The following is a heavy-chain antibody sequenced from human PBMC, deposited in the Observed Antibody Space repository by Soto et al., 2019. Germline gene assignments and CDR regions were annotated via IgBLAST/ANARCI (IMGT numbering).Heavy chain of an antibody. J-gene: IGHJ4*02. V-gene: IGHV3-9*01. CDR1: GFIFENSG. Sequence: EVQLVESGGGLVQPGRSLRLSCAASGFIFENSGMHWVRQAPGKGLKWVSGISWNSGNIGYADSVKGRFSISRDNAKKSLYLQMNSLRPDDTAFYFCVKAGVRDLIVEVPVYFDIWGLGTLVTVSS. D-gene: IGHD2-21*01. CDR3: VKAGVRDLIVEVPVYFDI. CDR2: ISWNSGNI.